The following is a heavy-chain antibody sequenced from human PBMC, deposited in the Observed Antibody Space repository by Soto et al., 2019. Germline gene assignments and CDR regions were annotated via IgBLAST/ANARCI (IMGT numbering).Heavy chain of an antibody. Sequence: SLRLSWAASGLTFSNAWMNGVRQAPGKGLEWVGRIKSKTDGGTTDYAAPVKGRFTISRDDSKNTLYLQMNSLKTEDTAVYYCTTEAYYYDSSGYYFDYWGQGTLVTVSS. CDR2: IKSKTDGGTT. CDR3: TTEAYYYDSSGYYFDY. V-gene: IGHV3-15*07. CDR1: GLTFSNAW. J-gene: IGHJ4*02. D-gene: IGHD3-22*01.